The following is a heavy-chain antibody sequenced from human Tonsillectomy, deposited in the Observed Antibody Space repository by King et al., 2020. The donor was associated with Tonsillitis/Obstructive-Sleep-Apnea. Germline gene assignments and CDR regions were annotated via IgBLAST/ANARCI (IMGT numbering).Heavy chain of an antibody. CDR2: ISYDGSNK. V-gene: IGHV3-30*18. D-gene: IGHD2-2*02. J-gene: IGHJ6*02. CDR1: GFTFSSYG. Sequence: VQLVESGGGVVQPGRSLRLSCAASGFTFSSYGMHWVRQAPGKGLEWVAVISYDGSNKYYADSVKGRFTISRDNSKNTLYLQMNSLRAEDTAGYYCVKVRGGGIVVVPAAILGMDVWGQGTTVTVSS. CDR3: VKVRGGGIVVVPAAILGMDV.